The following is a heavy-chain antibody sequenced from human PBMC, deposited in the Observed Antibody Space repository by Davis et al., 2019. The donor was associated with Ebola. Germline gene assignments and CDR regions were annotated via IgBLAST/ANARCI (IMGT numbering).Heavy chain of an antibody. J-gene: IGHJ4*02. Sequence: ASVKVSCKASGYTFTNYGLSWVRQAPGQRLEWMGWINAGNGNTKYSQKFQGRVTITRDTSASTAYMELSSLRSEDTAVYYCARFDDYCSSTSCYFCYWGQGTLVTVSS. CDR3: ARFDDYCSSTSCYFCY. CDR2: INAGNGNT. V-gene: IGHV1-3*01. CDR1: GYTFTNYG. D-gene: IGHD2-2*01.